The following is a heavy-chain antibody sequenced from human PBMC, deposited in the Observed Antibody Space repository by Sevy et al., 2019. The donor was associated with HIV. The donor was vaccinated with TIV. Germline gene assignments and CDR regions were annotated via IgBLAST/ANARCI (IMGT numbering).Heavy chain of an antibody. CDR3: ARVWETVAGDFDY. D-gene: IGHD6-19*01. CDR2: INPNSGGT. Sequence: APVKVSCKASGYTFTGYYMHWVRQAPGQGLEWMGWINPNSGGTNYAQKFQGRVTMTRDTSISTAYMELSRLRSDDTAVYYCARVWETVAGDFDYWGQGTPVTVSS. CDR1: GYTFTGYY. V-gene: IGHV1-2*02. J-gene: IGHJ4*02.